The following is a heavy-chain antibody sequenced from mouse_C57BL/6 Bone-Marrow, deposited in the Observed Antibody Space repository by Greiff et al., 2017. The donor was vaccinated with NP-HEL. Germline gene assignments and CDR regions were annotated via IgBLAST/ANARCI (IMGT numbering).Heavy chain of an antibody. D-gene: IGHD3-2*02. CDR2: INSDGGST. V-gene: IGHV5-2*01. J-gene: IGHJ2*01. Sequence: EVKVVESGGGLVQPGESLKLSCESNEYEFPSHDMSWVRKTPEKRLELVAAINSDGGSTYYPDTMERRFIISRDNTKKTLYLQMSSLKSEDTALYYCARRGRDSSGYVDYWGQGTTLTVSS. CDR1: EYEFPSHD. CDR3: ARRGRDSSGYVDY.